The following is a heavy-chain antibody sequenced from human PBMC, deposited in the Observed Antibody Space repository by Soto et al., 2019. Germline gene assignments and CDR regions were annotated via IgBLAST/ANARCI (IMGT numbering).Heavy chain of an antibody. V-gene: IGHV3-15*01. D-gene: IGHD6-19*01. CDR2: IKSKTDGGTT. J-gene: IGHJ6*02. CDR3: TTSDMAVAGYYYGMDV. Sequence: PGGSLRLSCAASGFTFSNAWMSWVRQAPGKGLEWVGRIKSKTDGGTTDYAAPVKGRFTISRDDSKNTLYLQMNSLKTEDTAVYYCTTSDMAVAGYYYGMDVWGQGTTVTVSS. CDR1: GFTFSNAW.